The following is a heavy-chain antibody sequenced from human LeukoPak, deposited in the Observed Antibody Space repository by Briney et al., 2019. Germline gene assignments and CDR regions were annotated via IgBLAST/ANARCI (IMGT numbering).Heavy chain of an antibody. V-gene: IGHV1-2*02. CDR2: INPNSGGT. J-gene: IGHJ4*02. Sequence: GASVKVSCKASGYTFTGYYMHWVPQAPGQGLEWMGWINPNSGGTNYAQKFQGRVTMTRDTSISTAYMELSRLRSDDTAVYYCARGDTVVTPDFDYWGQGTLVTVSS. CDR1: GYTFTGYY. D-gene: IGHD4-23*01. CDR3: ARGDTVVTPDFDY.